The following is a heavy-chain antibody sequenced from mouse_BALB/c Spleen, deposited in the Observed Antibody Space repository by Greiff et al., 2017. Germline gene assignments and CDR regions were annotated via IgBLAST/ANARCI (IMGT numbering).Heavy chain of an antibody. CDR1: GDSITSGY. Sequence: EVQLVESGPSLVKPSQTLSLTCSVTGDSITSGYWNWIRKFPGNKLEYMGYISYSGSTYYNPSLKSRISITRDTSKNQYYLQLNSVTTEDTATYYCARSNWDVPYYFDYWGQGTTLTVSS. J-gene: IGHJ2*01. CDR3: ARSNWDVPYYFDY. CDR2: ISYSGST. V-gene: IGHV3-8*02. D-gene: IGHD4-1*01.